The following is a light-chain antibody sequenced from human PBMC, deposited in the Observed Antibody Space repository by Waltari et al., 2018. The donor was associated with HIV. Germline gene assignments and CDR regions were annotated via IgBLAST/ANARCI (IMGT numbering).Light chain of an antibody. Sequence: QSVLTQPHSASGTPGQRVTITCSGSTSNIGSTTVNWYQQLPGTAPKLLIDSSNQRPSGVPDRFSGSKSGTSASLAISGLQSEDEADYYCAAWGDSLKGYVFGTGTTVTVL. CDR1: TSNIGSTT. CDR2: SSN. V-gene: IGLV1-44*01. J-gene: IGLJ1*01. CDR3: AAWGDSLKGYV.